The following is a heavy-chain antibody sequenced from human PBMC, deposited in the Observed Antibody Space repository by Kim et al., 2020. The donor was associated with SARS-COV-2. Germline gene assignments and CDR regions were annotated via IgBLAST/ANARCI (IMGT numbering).Heavy chain of an antibody. CDR3: ASLGATRGKNFDY. CDR2: INTHTGNP. CDR1: GYTFTNYV. J-gene: IGHJ4*02. Sequence: ASVKVSCKASGYTFTNYVMNWVRQAPGQGLEWMGWINTHTGNPMYAQGFTGRFVSSLDTSVSTAYLQISSLKAEDTAVYYCASLGATRGKNFDYWGQGTLVTVSS. V-gene: IGHV7-4-1*02.